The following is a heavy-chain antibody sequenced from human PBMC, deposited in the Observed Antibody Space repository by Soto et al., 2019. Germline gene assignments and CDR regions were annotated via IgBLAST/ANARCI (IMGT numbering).Heavy chain of an antibody. D-gene: IGHD2-15*01. J-gene: IGHJ6*02. V-gene: IGHV1-69*01. CDR3: ARGLRTGNYGMDD. CDR2: IIPMFETV. CDR1: GGTFNNYA. Sequence: QAQLLQSGVEVRKPGSSVKVACKASGGTFNNYAVSWVRKAPGQGPEWMGGIIPMFETVNYAQRFQGRLPIAAEESTSTAYMERTSLALADPAIYFCARGLRTGNYGMDDWGQGTRVDVSS.